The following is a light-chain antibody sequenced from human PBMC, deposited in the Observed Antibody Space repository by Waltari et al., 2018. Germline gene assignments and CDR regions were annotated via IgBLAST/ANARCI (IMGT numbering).Light chain of an antibody. CDR2: GNN. J-gene: IGLJ2*01. CDR1: SSNIRAGYD. V-gene: IGLV1-40*01. CDR3: QSYDRSLSGSI. Sequence: QSVLTQPPSVSGAPGQWVTISCTGSSSNIRAGYDVHWYQQLPGPAPKLLIYGNNTRPSGVPDRFSGSKSGTSASLAITGLQAEDEADYYCQSYDRSLSGSIFGGGTKLTVL.